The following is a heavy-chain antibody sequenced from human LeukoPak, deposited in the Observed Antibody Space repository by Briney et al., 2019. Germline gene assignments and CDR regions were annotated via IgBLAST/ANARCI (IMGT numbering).Heavy chain of an antibody. CDR2: IYSGGST. D-gene: IGHD5-18*01. Sequence: GGSLRLSCAASGFTVSSNYMSWVRQAPGKGLEWVSVIYSGGSTYYADSMKGRFTISRDNSKNTLYLQMNSLRAEDTAVYYCALATAMVYFDYWGQGTLVTVSS. V-gene: IGHV3-53*01. CDR1: GFTVSSNY. J-gene: IGHJ4*02. CDR3: ALATAMVYFDY.